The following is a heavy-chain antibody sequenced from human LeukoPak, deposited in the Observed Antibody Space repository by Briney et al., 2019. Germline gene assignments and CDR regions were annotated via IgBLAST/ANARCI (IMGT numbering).Heavy chain of an antibody. Sequence: PGGSLRLSCAASGFTFSSYSMNWVRQAPGKGLEWVSYISSSGSTIYYADFVKGRFTISRDNAKNSLYLQMNSLRAEDTAVYYCARSRTSYYYDSSWGQGTLVTVSS. J-gene: IGHJ4*02. CDR3: ARSRTSYYYDSS. D-gene: IGHD3-22*01. CDR1: GFTFSSYS. CDR2: ISSSGSTI. V-gene: IGHV3-48*04.